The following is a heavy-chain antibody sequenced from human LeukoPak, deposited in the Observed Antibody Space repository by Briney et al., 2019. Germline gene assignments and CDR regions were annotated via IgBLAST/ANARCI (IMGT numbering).Heavy chain of an antibody. V-gene: IGHV2-5*02. Sequence: ESGPTLVKPTQTLTLTCTFSGFSLSTSGVGVGWIRQPPGKALEWLALIYWDDDKRYSPSLKSSLTITKDTSKNQVVLTMTNMDPVDTATYYCAHTPGYDDAFEVWGQGTMVTVSS. CDR2: IYWDDDK. J-gene: IGHJ3*01. CDR3: AHTPGYDDAFEV. CDR1: GFSLSTSGVG. D-gene: IGHD2-2*01.